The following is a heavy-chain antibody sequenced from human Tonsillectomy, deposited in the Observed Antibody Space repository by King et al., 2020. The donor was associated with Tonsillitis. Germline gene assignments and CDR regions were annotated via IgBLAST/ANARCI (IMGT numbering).Heavy chain of an antibody. CDR1: GDSISRDNYF. J-gene: IGHJ5*01. CDR2: ILHSGGT. V-gene: IGHV4-39*07. Sequence: QLQESGPGLVKPSETLSLSCTVSGDSISRDNYFWGWIRQPPGQGLEWIASILHSGGTYYNPSLESRVTISVDTSKNRFSLKVRSVTAADTAMYYCARHPIWWSDRRSVWFDPWGQGILVTVSS. D-gene: IGHD2-8*02. CDR3: ARHPIWWSDRRSVWFDP.